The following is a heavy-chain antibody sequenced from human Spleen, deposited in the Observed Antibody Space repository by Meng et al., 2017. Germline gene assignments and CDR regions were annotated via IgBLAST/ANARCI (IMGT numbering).Heavy chain of an antibody. CDR2: IDTKTGNP. V-gene: IGHV7-4-1*02. Sequence: ASVKVSCKVSGYTLTELSMHWVRQAPGKGLEWMGWIDTKTGNPTYAQGFRGRLVFSLDTSVSTTYLEISGLKADDTAVYYCTRDGYSDCSRTSCFDYWGQGTLVTVSS. D-gene: IGHD2-2*01. CDR3: TRDGYSDCSRTSCFDY. J-gene: IGHJ4*02. CDR1: GYTLTELS.